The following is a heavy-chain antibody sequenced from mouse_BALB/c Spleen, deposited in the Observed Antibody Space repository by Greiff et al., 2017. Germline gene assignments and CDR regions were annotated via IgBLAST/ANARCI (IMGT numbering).Heavy chain of an antibody. CDR2: INPSSGYT. CDR3: ARDYYGSSYGY. V-gene: IGHV1-4*01. J-gene: IGHJ2*01. D-gene: IGHD1-1*01. CDR1: GYTFTSYT. Sequence: QVHVKQSGAELARPGASVKMSCKASGYTFTSYTMHWVKQRPGQGLEWIGYINPSSGYTNYNQKFKDKATLTADKSSSTAYMQLSSLTSEDSAVYYCARDYYGSSYGYWGQGTTLTVSS.